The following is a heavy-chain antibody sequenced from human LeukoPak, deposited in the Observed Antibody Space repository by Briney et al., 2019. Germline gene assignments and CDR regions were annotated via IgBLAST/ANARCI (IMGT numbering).Heavy chain of an antibody. CDR2: ISSDGSSK. Sequence: GRSLRLSCAASGFTFSSHVMHWVRQAPGKGLEWVAVISSDGSSKYYADSVKGRFTISRDNPKNTLYLQMKSLRAEDTAVYYCAREGTTIVVALDYWGQGTLVTVSS. CDR3: AREGTTIVVALDY. CDR1: GFTFSSHV. V-gene: IGHV3-30-3*01. D-gene: IGHD3-22*01. J-gene: IGHJ4*02.